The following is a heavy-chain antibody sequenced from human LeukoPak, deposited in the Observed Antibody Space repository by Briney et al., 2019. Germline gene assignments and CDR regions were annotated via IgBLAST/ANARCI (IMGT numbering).Heavy chain of an antibody. V-gene: IGHV5-51*03. Sequence: GESLKISCKASGYSFTNYWIGCVRQVPGQGLEWMGIIYPGDSDTRYSPSFQGQVTISADKSITTASLQWSSLKASDSAIYYCARSPVPATIVARAFDVWGPGTMVTVSS. CDR3: ARSPVPATIVARAFDV. J-gene: IGHJ3*01. D-gene: IGHD2-2*02. CDR1: GYSFTNYW. CDR2: IYPGDSDT.